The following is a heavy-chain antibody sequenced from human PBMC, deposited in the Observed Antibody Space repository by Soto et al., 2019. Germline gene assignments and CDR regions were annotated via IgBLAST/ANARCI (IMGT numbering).Heavy chain of an antibody. D-gene: IGHD5-12*01. J-gene: IGHJ4*02. Sequence: SETLSLTCTISGGSISTYYWGWIRQPPGKGLEWIGYIYYNGGTDYNPSLRSRVTISVDTSQSQFSLKLNSLSAADTAVYYCARADGYPRGYYFAYWGQGLLVTVSS. V-gene: IGHV4-59*01. CDR1: GGSISTYY. CDR3: ARADGYPRGYYFAY. CDR2: IYYNGGT.